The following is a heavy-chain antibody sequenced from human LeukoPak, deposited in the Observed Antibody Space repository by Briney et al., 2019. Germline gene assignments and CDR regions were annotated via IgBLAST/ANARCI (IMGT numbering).Heavy chain of an antibody. CDR1: GYTLTELS. CDR3: ATPDPAVRFGCHYGMDV. V-gene: IGHV1-24*01. CDR2: FDPEDGET. J-gene: IGHJ6*02. Sequence: ASVKVSCKVSGYTLTELSMHWVRQAPGKGLEWMGGFDPEDGETIYAQKFQGRVTMTEDTSTDTAYMELSSLRSEDTAVYYCATPDPAVRFGCHYGMDVWGQGTAVTVSS. D-gene: IGHD3-10*01.